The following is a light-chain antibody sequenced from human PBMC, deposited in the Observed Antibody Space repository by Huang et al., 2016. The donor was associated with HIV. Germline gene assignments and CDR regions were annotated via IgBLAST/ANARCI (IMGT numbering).Light chain of an antibody. CDR1: QSVSSN. Sequence: EIVMTQSPVTLSVSPGESATLSCRASQSVSSNLAWYQQKPGQAPRLLIYGASTRATGIPARFSGSGSGTEFTLTISNLQSEDFAVYYCQQSHDWPPYTFGQGTKLEIK. J-gene: IGKJ2*01. CDR3: QQSHDWPPYT. CDR2: GAS. V-gene: IGKV3-15*01.